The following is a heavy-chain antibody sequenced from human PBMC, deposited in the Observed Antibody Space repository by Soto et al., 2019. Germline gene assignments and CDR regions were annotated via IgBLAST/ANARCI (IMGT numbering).Heavy chain of an antibody. J-gene: IGHJ4*02. Sequence: GGSLRLSCAASGFTFYSSAMSWVRQAPGKGLEWVSAISTTGGNTLYAGSVKGRFTISRDNSKNTLYLQMNSLRAEDTAIYYCAKPSRGSYPESRVFDSWGQGTRVTVSS. D-gene: IGHD1-26*01. CDR2: ISTTGGNT. CDR3: AKPSRGSYPESRVFDS. CDR1: GFTFYSSA. V-gene: IGHV3-23*01.